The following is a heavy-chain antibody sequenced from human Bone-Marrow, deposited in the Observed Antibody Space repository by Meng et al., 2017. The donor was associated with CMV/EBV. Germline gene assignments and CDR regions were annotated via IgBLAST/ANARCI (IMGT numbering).Heavy chain of an antibody. V-gene: IGHV1-2*02. Sequence: ASVKVSCKASGYTFTGYYMHWVRQAPGQGLEWMGWINPNSGGTNYAQKFQGRVTMTRDTSISTAYMELSRLRSDDTAVYYCARRVPDYSPPDYWGQGTLVTVSS. D-gene: IGHD4-11*01. J-gene: IGHJ4*02. CDR1: GYTFTGYY. CDR3: ARRVPDYSPPDY. CDR2: INPNSGGT.